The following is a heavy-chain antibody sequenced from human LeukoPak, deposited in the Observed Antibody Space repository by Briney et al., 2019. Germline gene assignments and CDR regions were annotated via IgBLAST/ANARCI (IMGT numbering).Heavy chain of an antibody. CDR2: IYTSGST. CDR1: GGSISSYY. V-gene: IGHV4-4*07. CDR3: ARDPLWSGYTILDY. Sequence: PSETLSLTCTVSGGSISSYYWSWIRQPAGKGLEWIGRIYTSGSTNYNPSLKSRVTMSVDTSKNQFSLKLSSVTAADTAVYYCARDPLWSGYTILDYWGQGTLVTVSS. J-gene: IGHJ4*02. D-gene: IGHD3-3*01.